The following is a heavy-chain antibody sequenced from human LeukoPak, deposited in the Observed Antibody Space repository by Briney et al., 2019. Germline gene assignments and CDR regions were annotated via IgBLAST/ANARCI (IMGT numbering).Heavy chain of an antibody. CDR2: IREDGSEK. CDR1: GCTFSSYW. V-gene: IGHV3-7*01. D-gene: IGHD3-3*01. CDR3: ARLNYDFWSGVWEGYYMDV. J-gene: IGHJ6*03. Sequence: GGSLRLSCAASGCTFSSYWMTWVRQAPGKGLEWVANIREDGSEKYYVDSVKGRFTISRDNAKNSLYLQVNSLRAEDTAVYYCARLNYDFWSGVWEGYYMDVWGKGTTVTVSS.